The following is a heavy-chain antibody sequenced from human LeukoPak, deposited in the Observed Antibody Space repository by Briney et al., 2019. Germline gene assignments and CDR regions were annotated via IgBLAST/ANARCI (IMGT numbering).Heavy chain of an antibody. CDR3: VLVVASDRYFDY. J-gene: IGHJ4*02. CDR1: GFTFSTYA. V-gene: IGHV3-64D*06. Sequence: GGSLRLSCSASGFTFSTYAMHWVRQAPGKGLEYVSVINGSGYRTYYADSVKGRFTISRDNSKNKVYLQMSSLRVEDTAVCYCVLVVASDRYFDYWGQGTLVTVSS. D-gene: IGHD2-15*01. CDR2: INGSGYRT.